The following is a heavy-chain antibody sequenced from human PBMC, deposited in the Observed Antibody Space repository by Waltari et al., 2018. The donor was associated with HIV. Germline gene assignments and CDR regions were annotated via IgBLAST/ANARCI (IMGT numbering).Heavy chain of an antibody. CDR2: IKQDGSEK. D-gene: IGHD5-12*01. V-gene: IGHV3-7*01. CDR3: ARGRYSGYDY. Sequence: EVQLVESGGGLVQPGGSLRLSGAASGFTLSRYWTTWVRQAPGKGLEWVANIKQDGSEKYYVDSVKGRFTISRDNAKNSLDLQMNSLRAEDTAVYYCARGRYSGYDYWGQGTLVTVSS. J-gene: IGHJ4*02. CDR1: GFTLSRYW.